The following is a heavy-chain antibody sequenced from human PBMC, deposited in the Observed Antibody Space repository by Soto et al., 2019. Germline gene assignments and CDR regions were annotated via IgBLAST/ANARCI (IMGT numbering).Heavy chain of an antibody. Sequence: SETLSLTCAVSGGSISSSNWWRWVRQPPGKGLEWIGEIYHSGSTNYNPSLKSRVTISVDKSKNQFSLKLSSVTAADTAVYYCARDLAAAAGGGGFDPWGQGTLVTVSS. CDR1: GGSISSSNW. CDR2: IYHSGST. V-gene: IGHV4-4*02. D-gene: IGHD6-13*01. CDR3: ARDLAAAAGGGGFDP. J-gene: IGHJ5*02.